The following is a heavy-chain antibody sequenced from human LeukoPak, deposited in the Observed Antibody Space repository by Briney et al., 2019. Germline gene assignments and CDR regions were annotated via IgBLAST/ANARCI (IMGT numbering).Heavy chain of an antibody. D-gene: IGHD3-3*01. CDR3: ARDVAWSGHYNWGPYYYYYIDV. J-gene: IGHJ6*03. Sequence: GGSLTLSCAPSGFSFSVYGMHWVRQAPGKGLEWVAAIWYDGGNIHYEESVKGRFSISRDNSKNTLYLQTSTLRAEDTAVYHCARDVAWSGHYNWGPYYYYYIDVWGRGTTVTVSS. CDR2: IWYDGGNI. V-gene: IGHV3-33*01. CDR1: GFSFSVYG.